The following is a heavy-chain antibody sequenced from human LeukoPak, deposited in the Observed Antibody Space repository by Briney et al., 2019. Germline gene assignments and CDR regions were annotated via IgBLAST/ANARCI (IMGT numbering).Heavy chain of an antibody. CDR3: ARERSGYRYGYFDY. CDR1: GFNVSSDY. J-gene: IGHJ4*02. Sequence: GGSLRLSCVASGFNVSSDYMSWVRQAPGKGLEWVSVNYSGGITYHADSVKGRFTISRDNSKNTLYLQMNSLRAEDTAVYFCARERSGYRYGYFDYWGQGNLVTVSS. D-gene: IGHD5-18*01. V-gene: IGHV3-66*01. CDR2: NYSGGIT.